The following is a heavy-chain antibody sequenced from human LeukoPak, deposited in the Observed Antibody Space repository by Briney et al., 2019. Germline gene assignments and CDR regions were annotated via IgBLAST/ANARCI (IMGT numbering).Heavy chain of an antibody. D-gene: IGHD3-3*01. Sequence: AGGSLRLSCAASGFTFSSYWMHWVRQAPGKGLVWVSRINSDGSSTSYADSVKGRFTISRDNAKNTLYLQMNSLRAEDTAVYYCVRFLEGYYYMDVWGKGTTVTVSS. J-gene: IGHJ6*03. CDR1: GFTFSSYW. CDR2: INSDGSST. CDR3: VRFLEGYYYMDV. V-gene: IGHV3-74*01.